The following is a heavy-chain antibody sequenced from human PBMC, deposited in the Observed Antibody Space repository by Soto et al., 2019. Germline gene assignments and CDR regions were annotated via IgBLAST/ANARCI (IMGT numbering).Heavy chain of an antibody. D-gene: IGHD1-7*01. CDR2: ISYSADKT. CDR3: ARRARTATTNWGAFDI. Sequence: EVQLLESGGGLVQPGGSLRLSCAASGFTFSNYVMNWVRQAPGKGLEWVSTISYSADKTFYADSVKGRFTISRENSRDTLFLQMNSLSADDAAVYYCARRARTATTNWGAFDIWGQGTMVTVSS. CDR1: GFTFSNYV. J-gene: IGHJ3*02. V-gene: IGHV3-23*01.